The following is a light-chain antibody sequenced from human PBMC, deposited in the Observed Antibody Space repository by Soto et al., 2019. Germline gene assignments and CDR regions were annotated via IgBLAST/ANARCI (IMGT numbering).Light chain of an antibody. J-gene: IGLJ3*02. CDR3: CSYAGSSTWV. Sequence: QSALTQPASVSGSPGQSITISCTGTSSDVGSYNLVSWYQQHPGKAPKLMIYEVNKRPSGVSNRFSGSKSGNTASLTISGLQTEDEADYYCCSYAGSSTWVFGGGTKLIVL. CDR1: SSDVGSYNL. V-gene: IGLV2-23*02. CDR2: EVN.